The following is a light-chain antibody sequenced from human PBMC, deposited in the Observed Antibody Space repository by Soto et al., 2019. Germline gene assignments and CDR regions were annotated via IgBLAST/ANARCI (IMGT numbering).Light chain of an antibody. CDR1: SSDVGNYNL. V-gene: IGLV2-23*02. J-gene: IGLJ3*02. Sequence: QSALTQPASVSGSPGQSITISCTGTSSDVGNYNLVSWYQQYPGKAHKLMIYEVSKRPSGVSNRFSGSKAGNTASLTISGLQAEDEADYYCSSYASRSTLVFGGGTKVTVL. CDR3: SSYASRSTLV. CDR2: EVS.